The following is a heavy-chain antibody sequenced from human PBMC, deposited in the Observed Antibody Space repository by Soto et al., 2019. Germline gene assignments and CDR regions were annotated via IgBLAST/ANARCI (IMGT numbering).Heavy chain of an antibody. CDR2: ISTYNGNP. V-gene: IGHV1-18*01. Sequence: QIQLVQSGAEVKKPGASVKVSCKASGYIFTSQGISWVRQAPGQGLEWMGWISTYNGNPNYAQKLQGRVTMTTNTSTTTAFLELRSLTSDDTAVYYCAGGRTRALDYWGQGTTVIVSS. CDR1: GYIFTSQG. CDR3: AGGRTRALDY. D-gene: IGHD1-7*01. J-gene: IGHJ4*02.